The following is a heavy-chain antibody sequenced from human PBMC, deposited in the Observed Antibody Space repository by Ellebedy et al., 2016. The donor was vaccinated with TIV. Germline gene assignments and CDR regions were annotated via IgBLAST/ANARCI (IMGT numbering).Heavy chain of an antibody. CDR1: GVTFSTYA. V-gene: IGHV3-23*01. D-gene: IGHD2-15*01. CDR3: AKGKVADS. J-gene: IGHJ4*02. CDR2: ISESGGST. Sequence: GESLKISCTDAGVTFSTYAMNWVRQAPGKGLGWVSGISESGGSTYYADSVKGRFTISRDNSKDTLYLEMNSLRVDDTAVYYCAKGKVADSWGQGTLVTVSS.